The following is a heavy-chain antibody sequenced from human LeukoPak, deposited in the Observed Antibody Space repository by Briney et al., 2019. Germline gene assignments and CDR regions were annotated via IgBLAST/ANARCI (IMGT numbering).Heavy chain of an antibody. CDR1: GFSLSTSGVG. J-gene: IGHJ6*02. D-gene: IGHD4-11*01. Sequence: SGPTLVKPTQTLTLTCTFSGFSLSTSGVGVGWIRQPPGKALEWLALIYWDDDKRYSPSLKSRLTITKDTSKNQVVLTMTNMDPVDTATYYCARSLVTYSKGPHRPYCYYGMDVWGQGTTVTVSS. CDR3: ARSLVTYSKGPHRPYCYYGMDV. CDR2: IYWDDDK. V-gene: IGHV2-5*02.